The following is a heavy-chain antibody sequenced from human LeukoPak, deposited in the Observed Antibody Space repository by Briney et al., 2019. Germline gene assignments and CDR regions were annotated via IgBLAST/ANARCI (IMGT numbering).Heavy chain of an antibody. CDR3: ARSGREATEIDY. CDR1: GFTFSDYF. V-gene: IGHV3-11*06. D-gene: IGHD1-1*01. J-gene: IGHJ4*02. CDR2: INGRGTYI. Sequence: GGSLRLSCAASGFTFSDYFMSWVRRAPGKGLEWLSYINGRGTYIDYAESLKGRITISRDNAQNSLYLQMNSLRTEDTAVYYCARSGREATEIDYWGQGTLVTVSS.